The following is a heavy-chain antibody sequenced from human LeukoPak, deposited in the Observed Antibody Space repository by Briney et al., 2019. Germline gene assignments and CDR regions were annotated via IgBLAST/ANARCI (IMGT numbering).Heavy chain of an antibody. D-gene: IGHD6-13*01. CDR2: ISGSGDST. V-gene: IGHV3-23*01. J-gene: IGHJ4*02. CDR1: GFTFSNYG. Sequence: GGSLRLSCAASGFTFSNYGMSWVRQAPGKGLEWVSSISGSGDSTYYADSVKGRFTISRDNSKNSLYLQMNSLRAEDTAVYYCAKTAGIAAAADFDYWGQGTLVTVSS. CDR3: AKTAGIAAAADFDY.